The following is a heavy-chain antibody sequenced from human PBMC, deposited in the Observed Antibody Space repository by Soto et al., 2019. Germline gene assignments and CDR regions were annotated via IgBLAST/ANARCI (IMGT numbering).Heavy chain of an antibody. V-gene: IGHV3-30*18. Sequence: GGSLRLSCAASGFTFTNYGIHWVRQTPGKGLEWVAVISYDGRNQYYADSVKGRFTISKDISKNMVYLQMNSLRAEDTAVYHCAKDRYYYGPGSYGPRIDYWGQGTLVTVSS. CDR3: AKDRYYYGPGSYGPRIDY. J-gene: IGHJ4*02. D-gene: IGHD3-10*01. CDR2: ISYDGRNQ. CDR1: GFTFTNYG.